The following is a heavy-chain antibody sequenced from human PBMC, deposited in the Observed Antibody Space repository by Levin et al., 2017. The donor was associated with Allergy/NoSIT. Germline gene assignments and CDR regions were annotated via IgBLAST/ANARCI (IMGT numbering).Heavy chain of an antibody. CDR1: GFTFSTSA. CDR2: ISSSGDRT. V-gene: IGHV3-23*01. J-gene: IGHJ4*02. CDR3: AKEPWWFDY. D-gene: IGHD2-15*01. Sequence: LSLTCAASGFTFSTSAMSWVRPAPGQGLQWVSAISSSGDRTYYADSVLGRFTISRDNSKNTLYLQMNSLRAEDTAVDYCAKEPWWFDYWGQGTLVTVSS.